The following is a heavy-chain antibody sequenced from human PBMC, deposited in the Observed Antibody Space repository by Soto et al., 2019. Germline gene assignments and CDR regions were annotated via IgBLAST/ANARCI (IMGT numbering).Heavy chain of an antibody. CDR1: GFSFSSTD. D-gene: IGHD3-10*01. CDR2: ILDTGTTV. Sequence: PGGSLRLSCEASGFSFSSTDMSWVRQAPGKGLEWVSTILDTGTTVFYADSVKGRFTVSRDNSNTTLDVQMNNLRADDTAVYYCVKNSGWFNTWGQGALVTVS. V-gene: IGHV3-23*01. CDR3: VKNSGWFNT. J-gene: IGHJ5*02.